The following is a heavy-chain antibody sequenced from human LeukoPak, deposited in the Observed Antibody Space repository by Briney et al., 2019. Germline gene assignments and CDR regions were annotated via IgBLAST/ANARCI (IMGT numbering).Heavy chain of an antibody. Sequence: ASVKVSCKASGYTFTGYYMHWVRQAPGQGLERMGWINPNSGGTNYAQKFQGRVTMTRDTSISTAYMELSRLRSDDTAVYYCARESARGYSYGYGFDPWGQGTLVTVSS. CDR2: INPNSGGT. V-gene: IGHV1-2*02. J-gene: IGHJ5*02. D-gene: IGHD5-18*01. CDR3: ARESARGYSYGYGFDP. CDR1: GYTFTGYY.